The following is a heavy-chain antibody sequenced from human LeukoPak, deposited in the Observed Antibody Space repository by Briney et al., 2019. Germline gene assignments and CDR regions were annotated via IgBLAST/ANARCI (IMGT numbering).Heavy chain of an antibody. CDR1: GYSFTSYW. CDR2: IDPSDSYT. Sequence: GESLQISCKGSGYSFTSYWISWVRQMPGKGLEWMGRIDPSDSYTNYSPSFQGHVTISADKSINTAYLQWTSLKASDTAMYYCSRSPQGLILDYWGQGTLVTVSS. J-gene: IGHJ4*02. D-gene: IGHD3-22*01. V-gene: IGHV5-10-1*01. CDR3: SRSPQGLILDY.